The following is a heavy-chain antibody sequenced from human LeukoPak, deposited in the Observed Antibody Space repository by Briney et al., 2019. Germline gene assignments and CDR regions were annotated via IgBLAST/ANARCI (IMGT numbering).Heavy chain of an antibody. CDR1: GYTFTVYY. CDR2: INPNSGGT. V-gene: IGHV1-2*04. Sequence: SVNLSCTASGYTFTVYYMHWVRQAPGQGLEWMGWINPNSGGTNYAQKFQGWVTMTRDTSISTAYMELSRLRSDDTAVYYCARTGRYCSGGSCYSGAGGAFDIWGQGTMVTVSS. CDR3: ARTGRYCSGGSCYSGAGGAFDI. D-gene: IGHD2-15*01. J-gene: IGHJ3*02.